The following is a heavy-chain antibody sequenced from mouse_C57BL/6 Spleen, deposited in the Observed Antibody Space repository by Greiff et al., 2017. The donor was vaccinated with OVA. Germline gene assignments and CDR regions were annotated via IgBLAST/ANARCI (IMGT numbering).Heavy chain of an antibody. D-gene: IGHD1-2*01. Sequence: QVQLQQPGAELVRPGSSVKLSCKASGYTFTSYWMDWVKQRPGQGLEWIGNIYPSDSETHYNQKFKDQATLTVDKSSSTAYMQRSSLTSEDSSVYYCARGTTAWNDYAMDYWGKGTSVTVSS. CDR3: ARGTTAWNDYAMDY. CDR1: GYTFTSYW. V-gene: IGHV1-61*01. J-gene: IGHJ4*01. CDR2: IYPSDSET.